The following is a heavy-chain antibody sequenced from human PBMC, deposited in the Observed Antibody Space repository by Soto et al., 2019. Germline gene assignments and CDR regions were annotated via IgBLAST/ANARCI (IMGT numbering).Heavy chain of an antibody. J-gene: IGHJ4*02. CDR2: IRQNRGSI. Sequence: GGSLRLSCAASGFTFSSYWMNWVRQAPGKGLEWVASIRQNRGSIGYVDSVKGRFTISRDNAKNSLYLQMNSLRAEDTALYYCVKGTNSRLYYFDSWGQGTLVTVSS. V-gene: IGHV3-9*01. CDR3: VKGTNSRLYYFDS. D-gene: IGHD3-22*01. CDR1: GFTFSSYW.